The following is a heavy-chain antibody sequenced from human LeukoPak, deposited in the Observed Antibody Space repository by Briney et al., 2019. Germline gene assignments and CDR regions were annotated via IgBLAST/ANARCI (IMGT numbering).Heavy chain of an antibody. Sequence: APVKVSRKTSGYTLTSDGITWGRGGPRQGRERVGWISAYNGNTNYAQKLQGRVTMTTDTSTSTAYMELRSLRSDDTAVYYCARDNGGGWGSYPDYWGQGTLVTVSS. V-gene: IGHV1-18*01. CDR1: GYTLTSDG. D-gene: IGHD1-26*01. CDR3: ARDNGGGWGSYPDY. CDR2: ISAYNGNT. J-gene: IGHJ4*02.